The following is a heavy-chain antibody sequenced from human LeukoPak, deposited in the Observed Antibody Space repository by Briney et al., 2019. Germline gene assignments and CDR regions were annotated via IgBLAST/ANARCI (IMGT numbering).Heavy chain of an antibody. J-gene: IGHJ4*02. Sequence: GGSLRLSCAASGFTFSSYAMHWVRQAPGKGLEWVAVISYDESNKYYADSVKGRFTISRDNSKNTLCLQMNSLRAEDTAVYYCARDGRLGSPFPHDYWGQGTLVTVSS. CDR2: ISYDESNK. CDR1: GFTFSSYA. V-gene: IGHV3-30-3*01. D-gene: IGHD7-27*01. CDR3: ARDGRLGSPFPHDY.